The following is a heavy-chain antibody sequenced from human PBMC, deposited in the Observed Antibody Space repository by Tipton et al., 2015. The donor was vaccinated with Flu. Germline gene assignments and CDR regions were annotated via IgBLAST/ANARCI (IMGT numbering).Heavy chain of an antibody. CDR3: SRVPLSYNDNGDSFDV. J-gene: IGHJ3*01. CDR2: INPKNGVT. V-gene: IGHV1-2*06. Sequence: QVQLVQSGAELRKPGASVKVSCESFGYPFTSYYIHWVRQAPGQGPEWIGRINPKNGVTRFAQKFQGRVTLTTEATINTAYMNLDRLTSDDTALYFCSRVPLSYNDNGDSFDVWGQGTTVTVSS. CDR1: GYPFTSYY. D-gene: IGHD5-24*01.